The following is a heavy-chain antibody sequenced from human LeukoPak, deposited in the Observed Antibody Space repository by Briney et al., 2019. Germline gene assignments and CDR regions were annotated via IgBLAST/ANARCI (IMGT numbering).Heavy chain of an antibody. V-gene: IGHV3-21*01. CDR1: GFTFSSYS. J-gene: IGHJ4*02. CDR3: ARDGVNLITSGFDY. Sequence: SGGSLRLSCAASGFTFSSYSMNWVRQAPGKGLEWVSSISSSSSYIYYADSVKGRFTISRDNAKNSLYLQMNSLRAEDTAVYYCARDGVNLITSGFDYWGQGTLVTVSS. CDR2: ISSSSSYI. D-gene: IGHD3-16*01.